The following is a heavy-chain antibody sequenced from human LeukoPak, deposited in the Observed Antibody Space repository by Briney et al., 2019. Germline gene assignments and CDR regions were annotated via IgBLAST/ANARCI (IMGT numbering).Heavy chain of an antibody. Sequence: PGGSLRLSCAASRFTFSTYGMHWVRQAPGKGLEWVSCINADGTMPTYADSVRGRFTISRDNAKNTLSLHMNSLTAGDTGVYYCARDGGNYSPQDYWGQGTLVTVSS. J-gene: IGHJ4*02. V-gene: IGHV3-74*01. CDR2: INADGTMP. D-gene: IGHD4/OR15-4a*01. CDR3: ARDGGNYSPQDY. CDR1: RFTFSTYG.